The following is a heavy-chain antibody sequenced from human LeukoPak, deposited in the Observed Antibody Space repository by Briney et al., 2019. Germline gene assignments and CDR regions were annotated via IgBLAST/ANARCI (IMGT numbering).Heavy chain of an antibody. V-gene: IGHV4-34*01. Sequence: PSETLSLTCAVYGGPFSGYYWSWIRQPPGKGLEWIGEINHSGSTNYNPSLKSRVTISVDTSKNQFSLKLSSVTAADTAVYYCAREGDTAMVQFDYWGQGTLVTVSS. CDR2: INHSGST. CDR1: GGPFSGYY. CDR3: AREGDTAMVQFDY. D-gene: IGHD5-18*01. J-gene: IGHJ4*02.